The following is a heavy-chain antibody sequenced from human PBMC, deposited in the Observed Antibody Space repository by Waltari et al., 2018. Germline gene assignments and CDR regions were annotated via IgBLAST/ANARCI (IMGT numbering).Heavy chain of an antibody. CDR2: IYHSGIT. J-gene: IGHJ4*02. D-gene: IGHD6-13*01. V-gene: IGHV4-4*02. CDR1: GGSIISDNW. Sequence: QVQLQESGPGLMKPSGTLSLTCAVSGGSIISDNWWSWVRQPPGKGLEWIGEIYHSGITNYKPSLKSRVTISVDKSKNQFSLNLNSVTAADTAVYYCARESGSTWFWRFTDYWGQGTLVTVSS. CDR3: ARESGSTWFWRFTDY.